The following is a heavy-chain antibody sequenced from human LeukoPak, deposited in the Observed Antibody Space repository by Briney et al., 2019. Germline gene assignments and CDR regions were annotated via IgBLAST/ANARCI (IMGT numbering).Heavy chain of an antibody. CDR2: IKQDGIEK. CDR1: GFTFDDYA. V-gene: IGHV3-7*01. D-gene: IGHD3-10*01. Sequence: PGGSLRLSCAASGFTFDDYAMHWVRHAPGKGPEWVANIKQDGIEKYFVGSVRGRFAISRDNAKNLLYLQMTSLRVEDTAVYYCAREGMVRGVPDAFDLWGQGTMVTVSS. CDR3: AREGMVRGVPDAFDL. J-gene: IGHJ3*01.